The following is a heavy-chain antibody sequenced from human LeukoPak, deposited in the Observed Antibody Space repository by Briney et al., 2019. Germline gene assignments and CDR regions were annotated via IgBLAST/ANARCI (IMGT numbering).Heavy chain of an antibody. Sequence: GGSLRLSCAASGFTFSTYSMNWVRQAPGKGLEWVSSISSRSNYAYYANSVKGRFTISRDNAKNSLYLQMNSLRAEDTAVYYCARDHIVVVVAAYFDYWGQGTLVTVSS. CDR2: ISSRSNYA. CDR1: GFTFSTYS. CDR3: ARDHIVVVVAAYFDY. J-gene: IGHJ4*02. D-gene: IGHD2-15*01. V-gene: IGHV3-21*01.